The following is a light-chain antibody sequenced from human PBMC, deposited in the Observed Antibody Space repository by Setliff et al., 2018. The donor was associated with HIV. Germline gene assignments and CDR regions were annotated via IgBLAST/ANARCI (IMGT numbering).Light chain of an antibody. CDR2: DVS. CDR3: SSYTSSSYVV. Sequence: QSALTQPPSVSGSPGQSVTISCSGASSDVGTYDYVSWYHQNPGKAPKLMIYDVSKRPSGVSNRFSGSKSGNTASLTISGLQAEDEADYYCSSYTSSSYVVFGGGTQLTVL. V-gene: IGLV2-14*01. CDR1: SSDVGTYDY. J-gene: IGLJ2*01.